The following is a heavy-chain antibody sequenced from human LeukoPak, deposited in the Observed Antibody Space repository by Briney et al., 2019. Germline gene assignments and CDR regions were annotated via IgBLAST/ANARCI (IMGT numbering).Heavy chain of an antibody. CDR2: INYSGNT. V-gene: IGHV4-34*01. CDR3: ARRGTAYCRGGNCYSDKYFDY. J-gene: IGHJ4*02. Sequence: SETLSLTCAVYGGSFSGYYWTWIRQTPGKGLEWIGEINYSGNTNYNRSLKSRVTISADTSNNQFSLRLSSVTAADTAVYYCARRGTAYCRGGNCYSDKYFDYWGQGTQVTVSS. D-gene: IGHD2-15*01. CDR1: GGSFSGYY.